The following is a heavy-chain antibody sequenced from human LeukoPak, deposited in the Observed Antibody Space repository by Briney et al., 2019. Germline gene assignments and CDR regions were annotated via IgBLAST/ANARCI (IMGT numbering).Heavy chain of an antibody. CDR2: ISSSSSYI. CDR1: GFTFSSYS. J-gene: IGHJ4*02. Sequence: GGSLRLSCAASGFTFSSYSMNWVCQAPGKGLEWVSSISSSSSYIYYADSVKGRFTISRDNAKNSLYLQMNSLRAEDTAVYYCARTLDYDILTGALDYWGQGTLVTVSS. D-gene: IGHD3-9*01. CDR3: ARTLDYDILTGALDY. V-gene: IGHV3-21*01.